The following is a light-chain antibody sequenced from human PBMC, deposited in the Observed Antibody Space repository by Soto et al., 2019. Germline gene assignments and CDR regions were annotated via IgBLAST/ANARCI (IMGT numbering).Light chain of an antibody. CDR3: QEYYSNLEWT. J-gene: IGKJ1*01. CDR1: QSVLYRSNNKNY. V-gene: IGKV4-1*01. Sequence: DIVMTQSPDSLAVSLGERATINRKSSQSVLYRSNNKNYLAWYQQRPGQPPKLLIYWASTRESGVPDRFSGSGSGTDFTLTISSLQAEDVAVYFCQEYYSNLEWTFGQGTKVDIK. CDR2: WAS.